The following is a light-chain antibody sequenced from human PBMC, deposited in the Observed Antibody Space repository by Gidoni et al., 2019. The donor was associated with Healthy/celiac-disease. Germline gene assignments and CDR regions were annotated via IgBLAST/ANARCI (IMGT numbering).Light chain of an antibody. CDR1: QSVSSN. CDR2: GAS. V-gene: IGKV3-15*01. J-gene: IGKJ4*01. Sequence: EIVMTQSPATLSVSPGESATLSCRASQSVSSNLAWYQQKPGQAPRLLIYGASTRATGIPARLSGSGSGTEFTLTISSLQSEDFAVYYCQQYNNWPLTFXGXTKVEIK. CDR3: QQYNNWPLT.